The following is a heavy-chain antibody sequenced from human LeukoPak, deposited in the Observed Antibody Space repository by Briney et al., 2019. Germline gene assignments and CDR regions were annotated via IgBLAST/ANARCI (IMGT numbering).Heavy chain of an antibody. CDR2: IIPIFGTA. D-gene: IGHD3-3*01. J-gene: IGHJ3*02. CDR3: ARESFWEFRIFGVVSDAFDI. CDR1: GGTFSSYA. Sequence: ASVKVSCKASGGTFSSYAISWVRQAPGQGLEWMGGIIPIFGTANYAQKFQGRVTITTDESTSTAYMELRSLRSDDTAVYYCARESFWEFRIFGVVSDAFDIWGQGTMVTVSS. V-gene: IGHV1-69*05.